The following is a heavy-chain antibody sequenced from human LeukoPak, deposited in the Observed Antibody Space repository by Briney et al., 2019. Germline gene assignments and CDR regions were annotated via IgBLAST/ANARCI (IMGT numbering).Heavy chain of an antibody. Sequence: GGSLRLSCAASGFTFSSYWMHWVRQAPGRGLVWVSRINSDGSSTSYADSVKGRFTISRDNAKNTLYLQMNSLRAEDTAVYYCARFSSATVTTAGYWGQGTLVTVSS. J-gene: IGHJ4*02. CDR3: ARFSSATVTTAGY. CDR2: INSDGSST. CDR1: GFTFSSYW. V-gene: IGHV3-74*01. D-gene: IGHD4-17*01.